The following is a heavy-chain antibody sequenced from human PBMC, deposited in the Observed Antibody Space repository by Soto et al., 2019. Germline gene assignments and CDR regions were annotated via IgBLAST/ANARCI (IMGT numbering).Heavy chain of an antibody. CDR2: IIPIFGTA. V-gene: IGHV1-69*13. J-gene: IGHJ3*02. CDR1: GGTFSSYA. Sequence: SVKVSCKASGGTFSSYAISRVRQAPGQGLEWMGGIIPIFGTANYAQKFQGRVTITADESTSTAYMELSSLRSEDTAVYYCARDLLSVVTAPSNAFDIWGQGTMVTVSS. CDR3: ARDLLSVVTAPSNAFDI. D-gene: IGHD2-21*02.